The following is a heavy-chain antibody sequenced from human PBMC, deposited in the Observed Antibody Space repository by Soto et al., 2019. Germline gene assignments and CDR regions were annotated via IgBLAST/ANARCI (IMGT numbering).Heavy chain of an antibody. J-gene: IGHJ4*02. CDR1: GYTFTSYG. D-gene: IGHD5-18*01. CDR2: VNIYKGNT. Sequence: QVQLVQSGAEVKKPGASVKVSCKASGYTFTSYGINWVRQAPGQGPEWMGWVNIYKGNTTYAKKLQGRITMTTDTSTRTAYLELRSLRSDDTAVYYCARERGGYSYGDYWGQGTQVTVSS. CDR3: ARERGGYSYGDY. V-gene: IGHV1-18*01.